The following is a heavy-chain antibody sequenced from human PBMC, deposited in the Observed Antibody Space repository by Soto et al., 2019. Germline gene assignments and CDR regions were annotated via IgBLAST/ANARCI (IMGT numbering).Heavy chain of an antibody. J-gene: IGHJ5*02. Sequence: QVQLVEAGGGVVQPGRSLRLSCAASGFTFSSYAMHWVRQAPGKGLEWVAVISYDGGNKYYADSVKGRFTISRDNSKNTLYLQMNSLRAEDTAVFNCAREGGHCRSTSCRYGLNWFDPWGQGTLVTVSS. CDR1: GFTFSSYA. CDR3: AREGGHCRSTSCRYGLNWFDP. V-gene: IGHV3-30-3*01. D-gene: IGHD2-2*01. CDR2: ISYDGGNK.